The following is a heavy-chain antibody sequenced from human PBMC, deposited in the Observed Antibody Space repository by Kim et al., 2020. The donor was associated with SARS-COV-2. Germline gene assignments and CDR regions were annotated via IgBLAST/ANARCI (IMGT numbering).Heavy chain of an antibody. CDR1: GFTFSSYS. CDR3: ARVRRFGELRYYGMDV. J-gene: IGHJ6*02. V-gene: IGHV3-21*01. D-gene: IGHD3-10*01. Sequence: GGSLRLSCAASGFTFSSYSMNWVRQAPGKGLEWVSSISSSSSYIYYADSVKGRFTISRDNAKNSLYLQMNSLRAEDTAVYYCARVRRFGELRYYGMDVWGQGTTVTVSS. CDR2: ISSSSSYI.